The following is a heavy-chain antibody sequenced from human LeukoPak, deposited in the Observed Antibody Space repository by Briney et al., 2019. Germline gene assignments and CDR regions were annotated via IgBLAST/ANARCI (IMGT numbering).Heavy chain of an antibody. V-gene: IGHV4-61*01. CDR1: GGSVSSTSYY. Sequence: SETLSLTCTVSGGSVSSTSYYLGWIRQPPGKGLEWIGSIYYTASTNYNPSLKSRVTISVDTSMNHFSLKMTSVTAADTAVYYCARTQIAAAGYYFDYWGQGALVTVSS. D-gene: IGHD6-13*01. CDR2: IYYTAST. J-gene: IGHJ4*02. CDR3: ARTQIAAAGYYFDY.